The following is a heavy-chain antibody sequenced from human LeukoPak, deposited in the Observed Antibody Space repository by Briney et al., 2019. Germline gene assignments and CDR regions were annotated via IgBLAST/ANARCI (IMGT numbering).Heavy chain of an antibody. CDR2: IYYSGST. Sequence: SETLSLTCTVSGYSINSGYYWSWIRQPPGKRLEWIGSIYYSGSTYSNPTLKSRLTISVDTSKNQISLNLTSVTAADAAVYYCARDLGYHGFDWAPWGQGTLVTVSS. V-gene: IGHV4-38-2*02. CDR3: ARDLGYHGFDWAP. J-gene: IGHJ5*02. CDR1: GYSINSGYY. D-gene: IGHD5-12*01.